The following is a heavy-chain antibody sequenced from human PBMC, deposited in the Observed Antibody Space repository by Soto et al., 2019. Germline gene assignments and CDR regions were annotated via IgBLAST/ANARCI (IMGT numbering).Heavy chain of an antibody. D-gene: IGHD6-19*01. CDR3: ASRYSSGWYTGYYFDY. Sequence: SETLSLTCAVYGGSFSGYYWSWIRQPPGKGLEWIGEINHSGSTNYNPSLKSRVTISVDTSKNQFSLKLSSVTAADTAVYYCASRYSSGWYTGYYFDYWGQGTLVTVSS. J-gene: IGHJ4*02. V-gene: IGHV4-34*01. CDR1: GGSFSGYY. CDR2: INHSGST.